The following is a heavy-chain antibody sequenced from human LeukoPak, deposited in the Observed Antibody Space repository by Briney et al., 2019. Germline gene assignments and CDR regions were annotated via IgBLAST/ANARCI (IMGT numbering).Heavy chain of an antibody. CDR3: AKNQLGPRIAAAGIATPWDYMDV. J-gene: IGHJ6*03. Sequence: GGSLRLSCAASGFTVSSSFMTWVRQAPGKGLEWVAFIRYDGSNKYYADSVKGRFTISRDNSKNTLYLQMNSLRAEDTAVYYCAKNQLGPRIAAAGIATPWDYMDVWGKGTTVTVSS. V-gene: IGHV3-30*02. CDR1: GFTVSSSF. D-gene: IGHD6-13*01. CDR2: IRYDGSNK.